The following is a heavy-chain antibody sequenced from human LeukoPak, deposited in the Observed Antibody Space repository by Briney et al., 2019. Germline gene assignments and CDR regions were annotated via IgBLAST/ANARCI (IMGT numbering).Heavy chain of an antibody. CDR3: GKADRIFGMVIAFDY. Sequence: PGGSLRLSCAASGFTFKSYAMSWVRQAPGKGLEWVSTISSSGSSTYYADSVKGRLTISRDNSKNTLYLQMNSLRAEDTAVYCCGKADRIFGMVIAFDYWGQGTLVTASS. J-gene: IGHJ4*02. D-gene: IGHD3-3*01. V-gene: IGHV3-23*01. CDR2: ISSSGSST. CDR1: GFTFKSYA.